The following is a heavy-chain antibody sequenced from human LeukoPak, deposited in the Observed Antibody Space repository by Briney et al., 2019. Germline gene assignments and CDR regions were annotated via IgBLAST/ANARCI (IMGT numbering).Heavy chain of an antibody. Sequence: ASVKVSCKASGYIFTSHDINWVRQATGQGLEWMGWMNPNSGNTGYAQKFQGRVTMTRNTSISTAYMELSSLRSEDTAVYYCARRGARDAFDIWGQGTMVTVSS. CDR2: MNPNSGNT. CDR1: GYIFTSHD. V-gene: IGHV1-8*01. CDR3: ARRGARDAFDI. J-gene: IGHJ3*02. D-gene: IGHD3-16*01.